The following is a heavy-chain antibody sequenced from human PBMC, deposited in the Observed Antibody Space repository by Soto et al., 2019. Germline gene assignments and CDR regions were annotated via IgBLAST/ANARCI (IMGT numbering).Heavy chain of an antibody. Sequence: EVQLVETGGGLIQPGGSLRLSCAASGFTVSNHYMNWVRQAPGKGLEWLSIIYSDGTTYYADSVKGRFTISRDNFKNTLYLQMNNLRAEDTAVYYCAILSNWGQGTLVTVSS. V-gene: IGHV3-53*02. CDR1: GFTVSNHY. D-gene: IGHD6-6*01. CDR2: IYSDGTT. CDR3: AILSN. J-gene: IGHJ4*02.